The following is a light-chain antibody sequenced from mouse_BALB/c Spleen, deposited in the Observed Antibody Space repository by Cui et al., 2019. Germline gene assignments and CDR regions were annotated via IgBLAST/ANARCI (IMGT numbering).Light chain of an antibody. J-gene: IGKJ2*01. CDR3: MQHLEYPYT. CDR2: RMS. CDR1: KSRLHSYRNTY. Sequence: DTEMTVAAPSVPVTSGEAVSISCSSSKSRLHSYRNTYLYWLLQTPGLSPQPLIYRMSNLASGVPDRFSGSGSGTAFTLRISRVEAEDVGVYYCMQHLEYPYTFGGGTKLEIK. V-gene: IGKV2-137*01.